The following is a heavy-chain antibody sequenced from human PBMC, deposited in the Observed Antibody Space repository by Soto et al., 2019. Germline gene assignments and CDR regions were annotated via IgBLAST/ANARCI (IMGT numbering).Heavy chain of an antibody. CDR2: ISYDGSNK. CDR3: AKDRTVSSTYFDY. D-gene: IGHD4-17*01. J-gene: IGHJ4*02. Sequence: QVPLVESGGGVVQPGRSLRLSCAASGFTFSSYGMHWVLQAPGKGLEWVAVISYDGSNKYYADSVKGRFTISRDNSKNTLYLQMNSLRAEDTAVYYCAKDRTVSSTYFDYWGQGTLVTVSS. V-gene: IGHV3-30*18. CDR1: GFTFSSYG.